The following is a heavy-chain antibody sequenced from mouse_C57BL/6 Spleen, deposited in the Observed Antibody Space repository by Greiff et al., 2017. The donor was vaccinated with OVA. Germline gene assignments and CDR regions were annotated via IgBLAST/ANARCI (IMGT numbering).Heavy chain of an antibody. V-gene: IGHV1-59*01. CDR2: IDPSDSYT. CDR3: AREGITTVVAHFDY. Sequence: QVQLKESGAELVRPGTSVKLSCKASGYTFTSYWMHWVKQRPGQGLEWIGVIDPSDSYTNYNQKFKGKATLTVDTSSSTAYMQLSSLTSEDSAVYYCAREGITTVVAHFDYWGQGTTLTVSS. CDR1: GYTFTSYW. J-gene: IGHJ2*01. D-gene: IGHD1-1*01.